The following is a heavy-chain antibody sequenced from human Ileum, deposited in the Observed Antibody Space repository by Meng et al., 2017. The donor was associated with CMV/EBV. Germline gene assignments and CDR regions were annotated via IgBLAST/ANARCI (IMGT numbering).Heavy chain of an antibody. CDR1: GFTFGDYK. CDR3: TRNPPPSI. Sequence: GGSLRLSCRGSGFTFGDYKMTWVRQAPGKGLEWVSLIRSKAYVGTAEYASSVKGRFTVSRDHSKSIPYLQMNSLNTGDTAIYNCTRNPPPSIWGQGTMVTVSS. V-gene: IGHV3-49*04. J-gene: IGHJ3*02. CDR2: IRSKAYVGTA.